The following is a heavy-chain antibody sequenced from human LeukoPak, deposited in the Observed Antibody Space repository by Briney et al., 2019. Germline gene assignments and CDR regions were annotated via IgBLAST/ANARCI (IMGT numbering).Heavy chain of an antibody. J-gene: IGHJ5*02. V-gene: IGHV4-61*02. CDR3: ARAPRRGIAAVGWFDP. D-gene: IGHD6-13*01. CDR2: IYTSGST. Sequence: PSETLSLTCTVSGGSISSGSYYWSWIRQPAGKGLEWIGRIYTSGSTNYNPSLKSRVTISVDTSKNQFSLKLSSVTAADTAVYYCARAPRRGIAAVGWFDPWGQGTLVTVSS. CDR1: GGSISSGSYY.